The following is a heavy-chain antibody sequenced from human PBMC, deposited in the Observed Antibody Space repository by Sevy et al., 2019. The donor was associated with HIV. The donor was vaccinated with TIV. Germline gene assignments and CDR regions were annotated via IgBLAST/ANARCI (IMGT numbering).Heavy chain of an antibody. CDR1: GFTFSSYA. J-gene: IGHJ3*02. D-gene: IGHD2-2*01. V-gene: IGHV3-30-3*01. CDR2: ISYDGSNK. CDR3: ARVNGGCSSTICFAWGGVTNAFDI. Sequence: GGSLRLSCAASGFTFSSYAMHWVRQAPGKGLEWVAVISYDGSNKYYADSVKGRFTISRDNSKNTLYLQMNSLRAEDTAVYYGARVNGGCSSTICFAWGGVTNAFDIWGQGTMVTVSS.